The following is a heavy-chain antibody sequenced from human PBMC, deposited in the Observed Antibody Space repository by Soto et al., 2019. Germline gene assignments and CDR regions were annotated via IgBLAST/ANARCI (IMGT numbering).Heavy chain of an antibody. V-gene: IGHV1-2*02. D-gene: IGHD6-13*01. CDR3: ASVRQQLVRHYYGMDV. CDR1: GYTFTGYY. CDR2: INPKSGGT. Sequence: ASVKVSFKASGYTFTGYYMHWVRQAPGQGLEWMGWINPKSGGTNYAQKFQGRVTMTRDTSISTAYMELSRLRSDDTAVYYCASVRQQLVRHYYGMDVWGQGTTVTVSS. J-gene: IGHJ6*02.